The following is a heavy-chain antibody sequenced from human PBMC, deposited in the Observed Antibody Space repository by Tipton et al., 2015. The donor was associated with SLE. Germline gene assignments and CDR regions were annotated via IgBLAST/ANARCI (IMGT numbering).Heavy chain of an antibody. Sequence: TLSLTCTVSGASISSSSYYWVWFRQPPGKGLEWTGSVYYSGSTSYNPSLKSRVTISIDRSRNQFSLILTSVTAADTAVYYCASEILRDYGSAWGPDYWGQGTLVTVSS. J-gene: IGHJ4*02. D-gene: IGHD6-19*01. V-gene: IGHV4-39*07. CDR3: ASEILRDYGSAWGPDY. CDR1: GASISSSSYY. CDR2: VYYSGST.